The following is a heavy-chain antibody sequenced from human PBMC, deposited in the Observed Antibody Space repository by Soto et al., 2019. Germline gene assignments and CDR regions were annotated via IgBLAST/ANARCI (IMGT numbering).Heavy chain of an antibody. V-gene: IGHV3-33*01. CDR3: ARDASYYSLWSGYHHSRNGMDV. Sequence: PGGSLRRSCAASGFTFSSFGMHWVRQAPGKGLEWVSLIWYDGSKKSYGDSVKGRFTISRDNSRNTVYLQMNSLRADDTAVYYCARDASYYSLWSGYHHSRNGMDVWGQGTTVTVSS. J-gene: IGHJ6*02. CDR1: GFTFSSFG. CDR2: IWYDGSKK. D-gene: IGHD3-3*01.